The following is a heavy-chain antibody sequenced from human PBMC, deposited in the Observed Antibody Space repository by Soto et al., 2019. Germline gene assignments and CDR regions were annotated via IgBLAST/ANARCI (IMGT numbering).Heavy chain of an antibody. D-gene: IGHD5-18*01. J-gene: IGHJ4*02. CDR1: GGSISNYY. CDR3: VRGGGGYGNGMIDY. V-gene: IGHV4-59*01. CDR2: ISYIGTT. Sequence: PSETLSLTCTVSGGSISNYYWSWIRQSPGKGLEWIGYISYIGTTNYNPSLKSRVTISVDTSKNQFSLRLTSVTAVDTAVYYCVRGGGGYGNGMIDYWGQGTPVTVSS.